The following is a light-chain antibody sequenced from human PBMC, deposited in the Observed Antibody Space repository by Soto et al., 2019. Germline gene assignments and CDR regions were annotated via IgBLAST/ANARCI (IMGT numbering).Light chain of an antibody. V-gene: IGLV1-51*02. CDR3: GTWDSSLSAGV. CDR2: ENI. Sequence: QSVLTQPTSVSAAPGQKVTISCSGSSSNIGNNYVAWYQQLPGTAPKFLIYENIKRPSGIPDRFSGSKSGTSATLSITGLQTGDEADYYCGTWDSSLSAGVFGGGTELTVL. CDR1: SSNIGNNY. J-gene: IGLJ3*02.